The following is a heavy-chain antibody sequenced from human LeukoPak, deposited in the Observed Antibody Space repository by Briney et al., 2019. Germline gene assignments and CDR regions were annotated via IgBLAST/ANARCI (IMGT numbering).Heavy chain of an antibody. CDR2: ISWNSGSI. CDR1: GFTFDDYA. Sequence: GGSLRLSCAASGFTFDDYAMHWVRQAPGKGLEWVSGISWNSGSIGYADSVKGRFTISRDNAKNSLYLQMNSLRAEDMALYYCAKDLGYCSGGSCYSDAFDIWGQGTMVTLSS. J-gene: IGHJ3*02. D-gene: IGHD2-15*01. CDR3: AKDLGYCSGGSCYSDAFDI. V-gene: IGHV3-9*03.